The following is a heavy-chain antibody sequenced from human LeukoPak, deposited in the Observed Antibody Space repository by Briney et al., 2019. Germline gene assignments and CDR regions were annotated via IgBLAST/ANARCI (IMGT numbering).Heavy chain of an antibody. J-gene: IGHJ5*02. V-gene: IGHV1-18*01. CDR2: ISAYNGNT. Sequence: GASVKVSCKASGYTFTTYGISWVRQAPGQGLEWMGWISAYNGNTNYAQKLQGRVTMTTDTSTSTAYMELRSLRSDDTAVYYCARAKYDSSGYYWFDPWGQETLVTVSS. D-gene: IGHD3-22*01. CDR1: GYTFTTYG. CDR3: ARAKYDSSGYYWFDP.